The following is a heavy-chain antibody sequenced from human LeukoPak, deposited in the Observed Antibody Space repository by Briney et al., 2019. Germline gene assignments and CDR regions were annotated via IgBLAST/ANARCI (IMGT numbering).Heavy chain of an antibody. V-gene: IGHV4-39*01. CDR1: GGSISSSSYY. Sequence: PSETLSLTCTVSGGSISSSSYYWGWIRQPPGKGLEWIGSIYYSGSTYYNPSLKSRVTISVDTSKNQFSLKLSSLTAADTAVYYCARQYDFWSGYYYAFDIWGQGTMVTVSS. CDR3: ARQYDFWSGYYYAFDI. D-gene: IGHD3-3*01. J-gene: IGHJ3*02. CDR2: IYYSGST.